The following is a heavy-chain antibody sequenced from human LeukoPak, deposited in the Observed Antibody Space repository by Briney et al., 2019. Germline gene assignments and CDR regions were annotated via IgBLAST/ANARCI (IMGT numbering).Heavy chain of an antibody. J-gene: IGHJ4*02. D-gene: IGHD3-16*01. CDR3: AIDGDSPRHLGF. CDR1: GFTFSSYW. V-gene: IGHV3-74*01. CDR2: INSDGSST. Sequence: GGSLRLSCAASGFTFSSYWMHWVRQAPGKGLVWVSRINSDGSSTSYADSVKGRFTISRDNAKNTLYLQMNSLRAEDTAVYYCAIDGDSPRHLGFWGQGTLVIVSS.